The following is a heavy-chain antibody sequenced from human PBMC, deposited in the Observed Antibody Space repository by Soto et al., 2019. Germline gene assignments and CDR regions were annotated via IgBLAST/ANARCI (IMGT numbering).Heavy chain of an antibody. D-gene: IGHD2-2*02. V-gene: IGHV3-30*18. CDR3: AKEELYPPEYNWFDP. J-gene: IGHJ5*02. CDR1: GFTFSSYG. CDR2: ISYDGSNK. Sequence: GGSLRLSCAASGFTFSSYGMHWVRQAPGKGLEWVAVISYDGSNKYYADSVKGRFTISRDNSKNTLYLQMNSLRAEDTAVYYCAKEELYPPEYNWFDPWGQGTLVTVSS.